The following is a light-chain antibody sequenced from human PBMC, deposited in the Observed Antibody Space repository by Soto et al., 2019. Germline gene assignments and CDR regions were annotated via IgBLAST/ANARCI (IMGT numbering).Light chain of an antibody. V-gene: IGKV1-17*01. Sequence: DIQMTQSPSSLSASVGDRVTITCRASQGIRDDVGWYQQKPGKAPKRLIYTASSLQSGVPSRFSGSEYGTEFTLKLSSLQPEDFATYYCLQHNNYPWTFGQGTKVEIK. CDR2: TAS. CDR1: QGIRDD. J-gene: IGKJ1*01. CDR3: LQHNNYPWT.